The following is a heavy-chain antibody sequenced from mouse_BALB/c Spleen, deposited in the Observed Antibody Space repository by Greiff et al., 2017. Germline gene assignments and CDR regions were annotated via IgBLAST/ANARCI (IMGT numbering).Heavy chain of an antibody. CDR3: ARAGLLRGAMDY. CDR2: ISYDGSN. V-gene: IGHV3-6*02. CDR1: GYSITSGYY. Sequence: EVHLVESGPGLVKPSQSLSLTCSVTGYSITSGYYWNWIRQFPGNKLEWMGYISYDGSNNYNPSLKNRISITRDTSKNQFFLKLNSVTTEDTATYYCARAGLLRGAMDYWGQGTSVTVSS. J-gene: IGHJ4*01. D-gene: IGHD1-1*01.